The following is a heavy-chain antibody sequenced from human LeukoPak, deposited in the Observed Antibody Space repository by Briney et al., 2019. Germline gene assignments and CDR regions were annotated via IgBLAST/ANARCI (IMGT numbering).Heavy chain of an antibody. CDR1: GGSIISSDW. CDR2: ISESGST. J-gene: IGHJ4*02. D-gene: IGHD3-10*01. CDR3: ARVGVRGVITSFDY. V-gene: IGHV4-4*02. Sequence: PSGTLSLTCAVSGGSIISSDWWSWVRQPPAKGLEWIGEISESGSTNYNPSLKSRVTISVDKSKNQFSLQLSSVTAADTAVYYCARVGVRGVITSFDYWGQGTLVTVSS.